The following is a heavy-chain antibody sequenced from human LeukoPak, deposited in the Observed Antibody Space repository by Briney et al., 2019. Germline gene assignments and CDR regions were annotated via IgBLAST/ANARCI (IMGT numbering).Heavy chain of an antibody. CDR3: ARDSVSGDGYCSSTSCGGLDP. Sequence: SETLSLTCTVSGYSISSGYYWGWIRQPPGKGLEWIGSIYHSGSTYYNPSLKSRVTISVDTSKNQFSLKLSSVTAADTAVYYCARDSVSGDGYCSSTSCGGLDPWGQGTLVTVSS. CDR1: GYSISSGYY. CDR2: IYHSGST. V-gene: IGHV4-38-2*02. J-gene: IGHJ5*02. D-gene: IGHD2-2*01.